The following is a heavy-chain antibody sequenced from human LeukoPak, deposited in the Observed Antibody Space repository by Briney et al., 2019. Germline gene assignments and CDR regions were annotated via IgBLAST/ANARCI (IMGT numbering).Heavy chain of an antibody. J-gene: IGHJ3*02. CDR2: IYSGGST. Sequence: GGSLRLSYAASGFTVSSNYMSWVRQAPGKGLEWVSVIYSGGSTYYADSVKGRFTISRDNSKNTLYLQMNSLRAEDTAAYYCAGDRGYCSSTSCHDAFDIWGQGTMVTVSS. CDR3: AGDRGYCSSTSCHDAFDI. V-gene: IGHV3-53*01. D-gene: IGHD2-2*01. CDR1: GFTVSSNY.